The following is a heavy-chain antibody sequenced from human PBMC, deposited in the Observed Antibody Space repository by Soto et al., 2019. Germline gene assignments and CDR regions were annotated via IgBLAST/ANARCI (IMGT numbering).Heavy chain of an antibody. Sequence: PSETLSLTCAVYGGSFSGYYWSWIRQPPGKGLEWIGEINHSGSTNYNPSLKSRVTISVDTSKNQSSLKLSSVTAADTAVYYCARMGFVLLGMDVWGQGTTVTVSS. CDR1: GGSFSGYY. D-gene: IGHD3-10*01. CDR2: INHSGST. CDR3: ARMGFVLLGMDV. J-gene: IGHJ6*02. V-gene: IGHV4-34*01.